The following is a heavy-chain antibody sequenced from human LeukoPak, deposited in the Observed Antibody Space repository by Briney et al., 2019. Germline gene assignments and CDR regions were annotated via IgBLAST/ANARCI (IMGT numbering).Heavy chain of an antibody. V-gene: IGHV1-24*01. J-gene: IGHJ4*02. D-gene: IGHD4-11*01. Sequence: ASVKVSCTVSGSSLSDLSMHWVRHSPPKGLEWLGGFHPENDEIIYALNFQGRVTMSEDTSRDTAYMELRSLRSDDTAVYYCVTGDHSPYYFHYWGQGSLVTVSS. CDR1: GSSLSDLS. CDR3: VTGDHSPYYFHY. CDR2: FHPENDEI.